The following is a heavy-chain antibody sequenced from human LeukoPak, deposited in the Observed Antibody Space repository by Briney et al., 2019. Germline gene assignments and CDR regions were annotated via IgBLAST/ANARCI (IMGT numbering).Heavy chain of an antibody. J-gene: IGHJ4*02. CDR2: IWYGGSNK. D-gene: IGHD5-18*01. Sequence: GGSLRLSCAASGFTFSSYGMHWVRQAPGKGLEWVAVIWYGGSNKYYADSVKGRFTISRDNSKNTLYLQMNSLRAEDTAVYYCARALQLWEYYFDYWGQGTLVTVSS. CDR1: GFTFSSYG. CDR3: ARALQLWEYYFDY. V-gene: IGHV3-33*01.